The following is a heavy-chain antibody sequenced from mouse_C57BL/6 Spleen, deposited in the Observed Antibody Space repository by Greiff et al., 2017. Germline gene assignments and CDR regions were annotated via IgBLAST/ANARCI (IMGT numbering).Heavy chain of an antibody. V-gene: IGHV14-4*01. J-gene: IGHJ2*01. Sequence: VQLQQSGAELVRPGASVKLSCTASGFNIKDDYMHWVKPRPEQGLEWIGWIDPENGDTEYASKFQGKATITADTSSNTAYLQLSSLTSEDTAVYYSTTYGYDYDGGNFDYWGQGTTLTVSS. CDR1: GFNIKDDY. D-gene: IGHD2-4*01. CDR2: IDPENGDT. CDR3: TTYGYDYDGGNFDY.